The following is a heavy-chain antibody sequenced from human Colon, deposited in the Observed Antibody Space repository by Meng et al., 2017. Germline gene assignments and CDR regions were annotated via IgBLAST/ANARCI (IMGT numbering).Heavy chain of an antibody. CDR3: ARGRRYCRGGSCSADWVDP. V-gene: IGHV1-69*05. J-gene: IGHJ5*02. CDR1: GGTFSSYA. D-gene: IGHD2-15*01. CDR2: IIPIFGTA. Sequence: SVKVSCKASGGTFSSYAISWVRQAPGQGLEWMGGIIPIFGTANYAQKFQGRVTITTDESTSTAYMELSSLRSEDTAVYYCARGRRYCRGGSCSADWVDPWGQGTLVTVSS.